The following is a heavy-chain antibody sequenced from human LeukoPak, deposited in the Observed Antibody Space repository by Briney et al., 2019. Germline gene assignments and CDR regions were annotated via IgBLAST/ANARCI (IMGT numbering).Heavy chain of an antibody. CDR1: AGSITSGDW. D-gene: IGHD3-3*01. J-gene: IGHJ4*02. CDR3: ARNDYYTVQL. Sequence: PSETLSLTCLVSAGSITSGDWWSWVRQSPGKGLEWIGETSRSGSINYNPSLKSRVTISVEESKDQFSLRLNSVTAADTAVYYCARNDYYTVQLWGQGILVIVSS. CDR2: TSRSGSI. V-gene: IGHV4-4*02.